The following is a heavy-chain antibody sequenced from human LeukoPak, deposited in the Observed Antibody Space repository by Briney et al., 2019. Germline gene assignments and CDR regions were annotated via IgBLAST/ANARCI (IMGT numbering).Heavy chain of an antibody. V-gene: IGHV1-8*01. CDR1: GYTFTTYD. J-gene: IGHJ5*02. CDR3: ARGRGSGHKENWFDP. Sequence: ASVKVSCKASGYTFTTYDINWVRQATGQGLEWMGWMNPNSGNTGYTQKFQGRVTMSRNTSISTAYMELSSLRSEDTAVYYCARGRGSGHKENWFDPWGQGTLVTVSS. CDR2: MNPNSGNT. D-gene: IGHD6-19*01.